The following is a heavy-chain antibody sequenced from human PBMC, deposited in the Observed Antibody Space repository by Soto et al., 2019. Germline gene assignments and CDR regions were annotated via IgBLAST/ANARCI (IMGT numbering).Heavy chain of an antibody. V-gene: IGHV3-7*05. CDR1: GITFSDYW. CDR3: ARDYNREFDY. CDR2: IKEDGSEK. Sequence: GGSLRLSCAASGITFSDYWMIWVRQAPGKGLEWVANIKEDGSEKYYVDSVKGRFTISRDNAKNSLYMQMNSLRAEDTAVYYWARDYNREFDYWGQGTPVTVSS. D-gene: IGHD3-10*01. J-gene: IGHJ4*02.